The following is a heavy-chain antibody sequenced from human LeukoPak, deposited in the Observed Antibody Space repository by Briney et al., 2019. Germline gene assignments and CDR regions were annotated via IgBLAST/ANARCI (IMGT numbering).Heavy chain of an antibody. CDR1: GGSISSYY. Sequence: PSETLSLTCTVSGGSISSYYWSWIWQPPGKGLEWIGYIYYSGSTNYNPSLKSRVTISVDTSKNQFSLKLSSVTAADTAVYYCASSYGSGSYHGDYYYGMDVWGQGTTVTVSS. J-gene: IGHJ6*02. CDR3: ASSYGSGSYHGDYYYGMDV. V-gene: IGHV4-59*08. D-gene: IGHD3-10*01. CDR2: IYYSGST.